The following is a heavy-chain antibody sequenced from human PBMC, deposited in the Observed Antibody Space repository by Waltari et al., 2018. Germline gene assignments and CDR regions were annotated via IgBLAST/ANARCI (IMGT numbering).Heavy chain of an antibody. CDR3: ARSDLMHTAAGTYYFYGMDV. J-gene: IGHJ6*02. D-gene: IGHD6-13*01. CDR2: ISGTGDIM. CDR1: GFTFNSHK. V-gene: IGHV3-48*03. Sequence: EVQLVEAGGGLVQPGGSLRLSCVASGFTFNSHKMNWIRQAPGKGLESVSYISGTGDIMYYADSVRGRFTISRDNAKTSLYLQMNRLRAEDTAVYYCARSDLMHTAAGTYYFYGMDVWGQGTTVTVSS.